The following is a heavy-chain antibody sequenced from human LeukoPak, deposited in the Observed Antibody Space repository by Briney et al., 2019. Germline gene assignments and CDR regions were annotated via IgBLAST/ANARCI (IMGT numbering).Heavy chain of an antibody. Sequence: SETLSLTCAVYGGSFSGYYWSWIRQPPGKGLEWIGEINHSGSTNYSPSLKSRVTISVDTSKNQFSLKLSSVTAADTAVYYCASQPITIFGVVMPDYWGQGTLVTVSS. J-gene: IGHJ4*02. CDR1: GGSFSGYY. CDR3: ASQPITIFGVVMPDY. D-gene: IGHD3-3*01. CDR2: INHSGST. V-gene: IGHV4-34*01.